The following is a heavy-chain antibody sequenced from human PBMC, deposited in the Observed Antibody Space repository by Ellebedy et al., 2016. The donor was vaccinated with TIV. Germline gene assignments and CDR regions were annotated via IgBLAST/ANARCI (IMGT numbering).Heavy chain of an antibody. CDR3: ARDVTSQGPGRGWFDP. CDR1: GFTFRTYG. Sequence: PGGSLRLSCAASGFTFRTYGFHWVSQAPGKGREWVAFLRYDRSTEYYADSVKGRFAISRDNFRSTIYLQMDSLTPEDTAVYYCARDVTSQGPGRGWFDPWGQGTLVTVSS. CDR2: LRYDRSTE. D-gene: IGHD3-10*01. V-gene: IGHV3-30*02. J-gene: IGHJ5*02.